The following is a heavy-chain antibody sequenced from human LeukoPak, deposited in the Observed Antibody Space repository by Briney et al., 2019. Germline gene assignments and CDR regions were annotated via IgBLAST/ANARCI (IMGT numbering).Heavy chain of an antibody. CDR3: ARDGVGDLDY. J-gene: IGHJ4*02. Sequence: PGRSLRLSCAASGFTFSSYGMNWVRQAPGKGLEWVAVIWYDGSNKYCADSVKGRFTISRDNSKNTLYLQMNSLRAEDTAVYYCARDGVGDLDYWGQGTLVTVSS. V-gene: IGHV3-33*01. CDR2: IWYDGSNK. D-gene: IGHD3-10*01. CDR1: GFTFSSYG.